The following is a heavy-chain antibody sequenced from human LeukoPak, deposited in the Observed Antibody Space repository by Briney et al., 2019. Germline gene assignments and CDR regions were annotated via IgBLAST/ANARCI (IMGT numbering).Heavy chain of an antibody. CDR3: AKVVYGGNN. CDR1: GFTFSSYA. Sequence: PGGSLRLSCAASGFTFSSYAMSWVRQAPGKGLEWVSAISGSRSYTYYADSVKGRFTISRDNSKNTLYLQMNSLRAEDTAVYYCAKVVYGGNNWGQGTLVTVSS. CDR2: ISGSRSYT. V-gene: IGHV3-23*01. D-gene: IGHD4-23*01. J-gene: IGHJ4*02.